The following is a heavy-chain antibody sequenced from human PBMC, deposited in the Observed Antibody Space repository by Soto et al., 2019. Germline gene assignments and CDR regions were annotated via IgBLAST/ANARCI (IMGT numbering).Heavy chain of an antibody. D-gene: IGHD3-10*01. CDR1: GGSISSHY. CDR2: ISYSGST. V-gene: IGHV4-59*11. CDR3: ARYGRTYHVY. Sequence: QVQLQESGPGLVKPSETLSLTCTVSGGSISSHYWSWIRQPPGKGLEWIGFISYSGSTSYNPSLKSRVTMAVDTPNNQLSLKLTSVPAADTAVYYCARYGRTYHVYWGQGPLVTFSS. J-gene: IGHJ1*01.